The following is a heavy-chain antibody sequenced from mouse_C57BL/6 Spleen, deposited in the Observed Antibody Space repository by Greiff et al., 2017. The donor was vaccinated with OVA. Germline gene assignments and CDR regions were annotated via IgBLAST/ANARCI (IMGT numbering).Heavy chain of an antibody. CDR3: ARPITTVVAGYYYAMDY. D-gene: IGHD1-1*01. CDR2: INPSNGGT. J-gene: IGHJ4*01. Sequence: QVQLQQPGTELVKPGASVKLSCKASGYTFTSYWMHWVKQRPGQGLEWIGNINPSNGGTNYNEKFKSKATLTVDKSSSTAYMPLSSLTSEDSAVYYCARPITTVVAGYYYAMDYWGQGTSVTVSS. CDR1: GYTFTSYW. V-gene: IGHV1-53*01.